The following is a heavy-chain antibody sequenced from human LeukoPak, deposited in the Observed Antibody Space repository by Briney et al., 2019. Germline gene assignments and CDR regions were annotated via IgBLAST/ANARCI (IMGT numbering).Heavy chain of an antibody. CDR2: MWYDGSKT. D-gene: IGHD3-22*01. J-gene: IGHJ4*02. CDR1: GFTFNSYA. CDR3: ARAFWAYDSSWSGGF. V-gene: IGHV3-33*01. Sequence: GRSLRLSCAASGFTFNSYAMHWVRQAPGKGLEWVAVMWYDGSKTYYADSVKGRFTISRDMSKNTLHLQMNRLRVDDTAMYYCARAFWAYDSSWSGGFWGQGTLVTVSS.